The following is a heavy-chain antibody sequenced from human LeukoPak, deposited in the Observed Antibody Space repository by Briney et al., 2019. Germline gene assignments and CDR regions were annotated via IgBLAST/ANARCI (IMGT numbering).Heavy chain of an antibody. CDR1: GGSFSGYY. V-gene: IGHV4-34*01. J-gene: IGHJ5*02. CDR2: INHSGST. CDR3: ARAKVATSTYNWFDP. D-gene: IGHD5-12*01. Sequence: SETLSLTCAVYGGSFSGYYWSWIRQPPGKGLEWIGEINHSGSTNYNPSLKSRVTISVDTSKNQFSLKLSSVTAADTAVYYCARAKVATSTYNWFDPWGQGTLVNVSS.